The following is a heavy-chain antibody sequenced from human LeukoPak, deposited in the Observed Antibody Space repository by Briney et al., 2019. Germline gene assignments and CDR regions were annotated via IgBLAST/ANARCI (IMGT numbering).Heavy chain of an antibody. Sequence: IPSETLSLTCTVSGGSISSYYWSWIRQPPGKGLEWIGYIYYSGSTNYNPSLKSRVTISVDTSKNQFSLKLSSVTAADTAVYYCARVKYGGYYYYYYMDVWGKGTTVTVSS. J-gene: IGHJ6*03. V-gene: IGHV4-59*12. CDR2: IYYSGST. D-gene: IGHD3-16*01. CDR3: ARVKYGGYYYYYYMDV. CDR1: GGSISSYY.